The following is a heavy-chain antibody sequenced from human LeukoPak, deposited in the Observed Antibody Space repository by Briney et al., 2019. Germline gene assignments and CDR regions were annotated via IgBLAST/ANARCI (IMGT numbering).Heavy chain of an antibody. V-gene: IGHV3-74*01. CDR2: INSDGSST. J-gene: IGHJ3*02. D-gene: IGHD2-2*01. Sequence: GGSLRLSCVASGFTFSDFYMNWVRQAPGKGLVWVSRINSDGSSTSYADSVKGRFTISRDNAKNSLYLQMNSLRAEDTAVYYCAQDSTSAFRNAFDIWGQGTMVTVSS. CDR1: GFTFSDFY. CDR3: AQDSTSAFRNAFDI.